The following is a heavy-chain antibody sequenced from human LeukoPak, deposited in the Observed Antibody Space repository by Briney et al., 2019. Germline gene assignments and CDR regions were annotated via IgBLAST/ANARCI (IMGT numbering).Heavy chain of an antibody. D-gene: IGHD2-15*01. CDR3: ARTRVAARTYDAFDI. CDR2: ISSSSSYI. Sequence: GGSLRLSCAASGFTFSSYSMNWVRQAPGKGLEWVSSISSSSSYIYYADSVKGRFTISRDNAKNSLYLQMNSLRAEDTAVYYCARTRVAARTYDAFDIWGQGTMVTVSS. CDR1: GFTFSSYS. V-gene: IGHV3-21*01. J-gene: IGHJ3*02.